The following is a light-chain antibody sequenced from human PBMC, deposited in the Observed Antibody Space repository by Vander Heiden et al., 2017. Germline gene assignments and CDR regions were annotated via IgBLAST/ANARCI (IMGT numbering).Light chain of an antibody. CDR3: HQYGTSPFT. CDR2: GAS. V-gene: IGKV3-20*01. CDR1: QSVSSSY. J-gene: IGKJ3*01. Sequence: DIVLPQSPGPLSLSPGARATLSCRASQSVSSSYLAWYQQKPGQTPRLLIYGASSRATGIPDRFSGSGSGAAFTLTLRILVPEYFAVSYCHQYGTSPFTFGPGTPVALK.